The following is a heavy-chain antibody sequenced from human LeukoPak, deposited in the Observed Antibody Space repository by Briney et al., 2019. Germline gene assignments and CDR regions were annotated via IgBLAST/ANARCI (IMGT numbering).Heavy chain of an antibody. CDR3: ARDNGYYYDSSGFDY. Sequence: PGGSLRLSCAASGFTFSSYSMNWVRQAPGKGLEWVSYISSSSSTIYYADSVKGRFTISRDNAKNSLYLQMNSLRAEDTAVYYCARDNGYYYDSSGFDYWGQGTLVTVSS. CDR2: ISSSSSTI. V-gene: IGHV3-48*04. D-gene: IGHD3-22*01. CDR1: GFTFSSYS. J-gene: IGHJ4*02.